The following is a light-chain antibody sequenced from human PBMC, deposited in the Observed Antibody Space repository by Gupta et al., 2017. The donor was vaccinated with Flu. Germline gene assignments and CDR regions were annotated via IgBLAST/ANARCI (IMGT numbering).Light chain of an antibody. CDR1: QDINDY. CDR3: QQGYSWPRT. V-gene: IGKV3D-11*01. Sequence: DIVLTQSPATLSVSPGERATLSCRASQDINDYLAWYQQRPGKAPSLLIYDASNRATGIPARFSASGSGTDFTLTISSLEPDDFAAYFCQQGYSWPRTFGEGTKVEI. CDR2: DAS. J-gene: IGKJ4*02.